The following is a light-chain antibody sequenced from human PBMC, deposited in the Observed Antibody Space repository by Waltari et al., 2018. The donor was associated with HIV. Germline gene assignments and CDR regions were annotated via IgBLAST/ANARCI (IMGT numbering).Light chain of an antibody. Sequence: QSALTQPLSASGSPGQSVTISCTGTSSDVGGYDYVSWYQQHPGKAPKLMLYEVTNRPSGVPDRFSGSKSGSTASLTVSELEAEDEADYYCSSYAGSNNLIFGGGTKLTVL. CDR3: SSYAGSNNLI. CDR1: SSDVGGYDY. V-gene: IGLV2-8*01. CDR2: EVT. J-gene: IGLJ2*01.